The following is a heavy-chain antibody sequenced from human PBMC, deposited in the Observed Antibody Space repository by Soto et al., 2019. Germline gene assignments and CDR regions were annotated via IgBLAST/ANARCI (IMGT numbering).Heavy chain of an antibody. D-gene: IGHD3-22*01. V-gene: IGHV2-5*02. J-gene: IGHJ4*02. CDR2: IYWDDDK. CDR1: GFSLSTSGVG. Sequence: QITLKESGPTLVKPTQTLTLTCTFSGFSLSTSGVGVGWIRQPPGKALEWLALIYWDDDKRYSPSLKSRLTITQDTXXNXVXXTMTNMDPVDTATYYCAHTYYYDSSGYYLLYYFDYWGQGTLVTVSS. CDR3: AHTYYYDSSGYYLLYYFDY.